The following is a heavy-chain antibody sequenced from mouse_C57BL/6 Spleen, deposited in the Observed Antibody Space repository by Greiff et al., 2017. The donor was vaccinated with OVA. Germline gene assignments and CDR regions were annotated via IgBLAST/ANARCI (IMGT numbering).Heavy chain of an antibody. Sequence: EVMLVESGEGLVKPGGSLKLSCSASGFTFSSYAMSWVRQTPEKRLEWVAYISSGGDYIYYADTVKGRLTISRDNARNTLYLQMSSHKSEVTAMYYCTNKGSGYFDYWGQGTTLTVSS. J-gene: IGHJ2*01. CDR1: GFTFSSYA. CDR2: ISSGGDYI. CDR3: TNKGSGYFDY. V-gene: IGHV5-9-1*02. D-gene: IGHD4-1*01.